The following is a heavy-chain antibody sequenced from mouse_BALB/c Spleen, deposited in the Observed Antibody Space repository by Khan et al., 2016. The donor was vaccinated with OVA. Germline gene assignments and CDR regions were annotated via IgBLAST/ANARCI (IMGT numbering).Heavy chain of an antibody. CDR3: ARQPYYHYYIMDY. CDR2: IWSDGST. Sequence: VELVESGPGLVAPSQSLSITCTISGFSLTNYCVHWVRQPPGKGLEWLVVIWSDGSTTYNSALKSRLSISKDNSKSQVFLQMNSLQTDDTAMYYCARQPYYHYYIMDYWGQGTSVTVSS. V-gene: IGHV2-6-1*01. J-gene: IGHJ4*01. D-gene: IGHD2-10*01. CDR1: GFSLTNYC.